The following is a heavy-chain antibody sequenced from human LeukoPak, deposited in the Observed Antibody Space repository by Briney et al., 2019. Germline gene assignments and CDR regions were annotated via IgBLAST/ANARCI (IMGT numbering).Heavy chain of an antibody. CDR1: GFTFSDFY. D-gene: IGHD3-22*01. CDR2: ISTGGSTI. Sequence: GGSLRLSCAASGFTFSDFYMSWIRQAPGKGLEWVSYISTGGSTIYYSDSVKGRFTISRDNSKNTLYLQMNSLRAEDTAVYYCARVDKTYYYDSSGYKPPDYWGQGTLVTVSS. V-gene: IGHV3-11*04. J-gene: IGHJ4*02. CDR3: ARVDKTYYYDSSGYKPPDY.